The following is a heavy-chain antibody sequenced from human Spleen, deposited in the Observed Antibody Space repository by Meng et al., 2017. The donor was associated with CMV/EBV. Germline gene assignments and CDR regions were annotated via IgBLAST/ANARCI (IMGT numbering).Heavy chain of an antibody. D-gene: IGHD1-14*01. Sequence: LSCAASGVTFSSYAMSWVRQAPGKGLEWVSAISGSGGSTYYADSVKGRFTISRDNSKNTLYLQMNSLRAEDTAVYYCADMPTPEEHYWGQGTLVTVSS. CDR1: GVTFSSYA. CDR2: ISGSGGST. V-gene: IGHV3-23*01. J-gene: IGHJ4*02. CDR3: ADMPTPEEHY.